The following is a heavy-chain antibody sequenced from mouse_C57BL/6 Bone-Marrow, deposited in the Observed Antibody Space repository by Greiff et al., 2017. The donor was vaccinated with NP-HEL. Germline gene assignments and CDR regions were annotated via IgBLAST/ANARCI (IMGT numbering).Heavy chain of an antibody. CDR2: IDPSDSYT. J-gene: IGHJ3*01. D-gene: IGHD2-2*01. CDR3: AREGLYYGYAWFAY. CDR1: GYTFTSYW. V-gene: IGHV1-69*01. Sequence: QVQLQQPGAELVMPGASVKLSCKASGYTFTSYWMHWVKQRPGQGLEWIGEIDPSDSYTNYNQKFKGKSTLTVDKSSSTAYMQLSSLTSEDSAVYYWAREGLYYGYAWFAYWGQGTLVTVSA.